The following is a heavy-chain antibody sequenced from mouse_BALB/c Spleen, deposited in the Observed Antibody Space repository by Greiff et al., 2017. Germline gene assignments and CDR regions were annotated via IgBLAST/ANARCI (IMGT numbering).Heavy chain of an antibody. V-gene: IGHV5-4*02. J-gene: IGHJ3*01. CDR1: GFTFSDYY. D-gene: IGHD1-1*01. CDR2: ISDGGSYT. CDR3: ARYHTAWFAY. Sequence: EVQGVESGGGLVKPGGSLKLSCAASGFTFSDYYMYWVRQTPEKRLEWVATISDGGSYTYYPDSVKGRFTISRDNAKNNLYLQMSSLKSEDTAMYYCARYHTAWFAYWGQGTLVTVSA.